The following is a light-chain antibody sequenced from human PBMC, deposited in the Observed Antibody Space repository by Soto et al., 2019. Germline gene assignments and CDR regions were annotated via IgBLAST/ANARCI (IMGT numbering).Light chain of an antibody. CDR1: NSNIGSNT. V-gene: IGLV1-44*01. Sequence: QAVVTQPTSASGTPGQRVTISCSGSNSNIGSNTVNWYQQLPGTAPKLLIYYDNLRPSGVPDRISGSKSGTSASLAISGLQSDDEADYYCAAWDGSLTGRVFGGGTKLTVL. CDR3: AAWDGSLTGRV. CDR2: YDN. J-gene: IGLJ3*02.